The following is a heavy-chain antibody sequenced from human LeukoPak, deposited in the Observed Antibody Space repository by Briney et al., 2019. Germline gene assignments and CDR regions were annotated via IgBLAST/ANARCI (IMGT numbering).Heavy chain of an antibody. CDR1: GFTSTNFA. CDR2: IIVGSGAT. Sequence: SVKVSCKASGFTSTNFAVQWVRQACGQRLEWIGWIIVGSGATKCAQDFQERVTITRDLSTSTLYMELRSLTSEDTAVYYCAADLSNPRMGASYLDSWGQGTLVTVSS. D-gene: IGHD3-16*01. J-gene: IGHJ4*02. V-gene: IGHV1-58*01. CDR3: AADLSNPRMGASYLDS.